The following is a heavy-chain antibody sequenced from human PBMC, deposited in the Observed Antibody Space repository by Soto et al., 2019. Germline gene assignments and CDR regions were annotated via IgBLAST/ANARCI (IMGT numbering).Heavy chain of an antibody. D-gene: IGHD2-15*01. J-gene: IGHJ6*02. V-gene: IGHV1-69*01. CDR1: GGTFSSYA. CDR2: IIPIFGTA. Sequence: QVQLVQSGAEVKKPGSSVKVCCKASGGTFSSYAISWVRQAPGQGLEWMGGIIPIFGTANYAQKFQGRVTITADESTSTAYMELSSLRSEDTAVYYCATSYCSGGSCASSLYYYYYYGMDVWGQGTTVTVSS. CDR3: ATSYCSGGSCASSLYYYYYYGMDV.